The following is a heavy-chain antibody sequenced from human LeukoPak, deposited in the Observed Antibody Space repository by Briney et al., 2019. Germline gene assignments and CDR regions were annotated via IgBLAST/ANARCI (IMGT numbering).Heavy chain of an antibody. V-gene: IGHV2-5*02. Sequence: SGPTLVNPTQTLTLTCTFSGFSLSTSGVGVGWIRQPPGKTLEWLALIYWDDDKRYSPSLKSRLTITKDTSKNQVVLTMTNIDPVDTATYYCAHRMIGAPDKIKWFGPWGQGTLVTVSS. CDR1: GFSLSTSGVG. J-gene: IGHJ5*02. CDR3: AHRMIGAPDKIKWFGP. CDR2: IYWDDDK. D-gene: IGHD3-22*01.